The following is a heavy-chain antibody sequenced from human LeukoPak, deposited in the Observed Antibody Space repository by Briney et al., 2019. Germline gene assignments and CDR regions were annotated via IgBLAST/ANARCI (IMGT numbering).Heavy chain of an antibody. CDR3: AFLFRGNSY. Sequence: SETLSLTCAVYGGSFSGYYWSWIRQPPGKGLEWIGEINHSGSTNYNPSLKSRVTISVDTSKNQFSLKLSSVTAADTAVYCCAFLFRGNSYWGQGTLVTVSS. CDR2: INHSGST. V-gene: IGHV4-34*01. D-gene: IGHD3-10*01. CDR1: GGSFSGYY. J-gene: IGHJ4*02.